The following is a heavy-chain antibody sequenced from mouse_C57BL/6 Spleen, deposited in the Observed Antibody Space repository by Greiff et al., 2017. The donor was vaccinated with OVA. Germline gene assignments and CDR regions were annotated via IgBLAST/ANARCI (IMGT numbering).Heavy chain of an antibody. V-gene: IGHV10-1*01. CDR1: GFSFNTYA. Sequence: EVQLVESGGGLVQPKGSLKLSCAASGFSFNTYAMNWVRQAPGKGLEWVARIRSKSNNYATYYADSVKDRFTISRDDSESMLYLQMNNLKTEDTAMYYCVRQTGVHYFDYWGQGTTLTVSS. CDR3: VRQTGVHYFDY. CDR2: IRSKSNNYAT. D-gene: IGHD2-14*01. J-gene: IGHJ2*01.